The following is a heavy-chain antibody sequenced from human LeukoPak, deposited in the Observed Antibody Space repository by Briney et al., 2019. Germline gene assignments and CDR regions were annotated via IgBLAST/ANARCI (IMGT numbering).Heavy chain of an antibody. CDR3: AREGGLNNWYYYMDV. D-gene: IGHD1-20*01. CDR2: ISYSSTYI. J-gene: IGHJ6*03. Sequence: PGGSLTLSCAASEFSISTYTMSWVRQAPGRGLEWVSSISYSSTYIYYADSLNGRFTISRENAKNSGYLLMNSLRAEDTAVYYCAREGGLNNWYYYMDVWGKGATVTVPS. V-gene: IGHV3-21*01. CDR1: EFSISTYT.